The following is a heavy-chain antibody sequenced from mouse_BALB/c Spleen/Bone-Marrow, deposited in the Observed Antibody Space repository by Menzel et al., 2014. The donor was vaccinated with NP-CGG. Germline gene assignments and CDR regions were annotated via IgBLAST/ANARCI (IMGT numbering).Heavy chain of an antibody. J-gene: IGHJ3*01. CDR2: IYPYNGGT. D-gene: IGHD2-4*01. V-gene: IGHV1S29*02. CDR3: ARSEGYDYDWFAY. CDR1: GYTFTDCN. Sequence: VQLQQSGPELVKPGASVKISCKASGYTFTDCNMHWVKQSHGKSLEWIGYIYPYNGGTGYNQKFKSKATLTVDNSSSTAYMELRSLTSEDSAVYYCARSEGYDYDWFAYWGQGTLVTVSA.